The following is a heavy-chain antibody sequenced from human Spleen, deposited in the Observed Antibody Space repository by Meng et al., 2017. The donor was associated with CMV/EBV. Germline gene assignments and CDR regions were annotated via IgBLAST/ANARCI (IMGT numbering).Heavy chain of an antibody. CDR2: TDPEGSAT. V-gene: IGHV3-74*01. CDR1: GFIFDTYV. CDR3: ARIGMTAVG. J-gene: IGHJ4*02. D-gene: IGHD6-19*01. Sequence: GGSLRLSCAASGFIFDTYVMHWVRQSPGKGLVWVSQTDPEGSATNYADSVKGRFTISRDNTKNTIYLQMNSLRAEDTAVYYCARIGMTAVGWGQGTLVTVSS.